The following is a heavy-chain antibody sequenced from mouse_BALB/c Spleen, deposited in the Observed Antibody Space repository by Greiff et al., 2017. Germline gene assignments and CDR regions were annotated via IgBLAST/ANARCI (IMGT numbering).Heavy chain of an antibody. CDR1: GFSLTGYG. Sequence: VQLQESGPGLVAPSQSLSITCTVSGFSLTGYGVNWVRQPPGKGLEWLGMIWGDGSTDYNSALKSRLSISKDNSKSQVFLKMNSLQTDDTARYYCARYRGYRYEEGYFDYWGQGTTLTVSS. J-gene: IGHJ2*01. CDR2: IWGDGST. V-gene: IGHV2-6-7*01. D-gene: IGHD2-14*01. CDR3: ARYRGYRYEEGYFDY.